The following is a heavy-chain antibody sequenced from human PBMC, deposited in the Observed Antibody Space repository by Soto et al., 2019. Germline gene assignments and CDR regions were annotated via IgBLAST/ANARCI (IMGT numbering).Heavy chain of an antibody. CDR1: GGSISSGGYY. CDR2: IYYSGST. V-gene: IGHV4-31*03. Sequence: QVQLQESGPGLVKPSQTLSLTCTVSGGSISSGGYYWSWIRQHQGKGLEWIGYIYYSGSTYYNPSLKSRVTISVDTSKNQFSLKLSSVTAADTAVYYCARGAPYCSSTSCYVDPAFDIWGQGTMVTVSS. D-gene: IGHD2-2*01. J-gene: IGHJ3*02. CDR3: ARGAPYCSSTSCYVDPAFDI.